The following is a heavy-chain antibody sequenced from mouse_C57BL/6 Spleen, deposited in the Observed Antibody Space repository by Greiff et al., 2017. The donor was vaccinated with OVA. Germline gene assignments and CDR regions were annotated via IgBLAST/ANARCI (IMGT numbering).Heavy chain of an antibody. D-gene: IGHD1-1*01. Sequence: QVQLQQPGAELVKPGASVKLSCKASGYTFTSYWMHWVKQRPGQGLEWIGMIHPNSGSTNYNEKFKSKATLTVDKSSSTAYMQLSSLTSEDSAVYYGARVYGSSYDAMDYWGQGTSVTVSS. J-gene: IGHJ4*01. CDR2: IHPNSGST. V-gene: IGHV1-64*01. CDR3: ARVYGSSYDAMDY. CDR1: GYTFTSYW.